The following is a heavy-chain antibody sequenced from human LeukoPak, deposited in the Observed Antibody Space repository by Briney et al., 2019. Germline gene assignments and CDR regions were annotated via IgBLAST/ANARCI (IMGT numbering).Heavy chain of an antibody. CDR1: GYTFTSYG. Sequence: ASVKVSCKASGYTFTSYGISWVRQAPGQGLEWMGWISAYNGNTNYAQKLQGRVTMTRDTSTSTVYMELSSLRSEDTAVYYCARDKTIRGVSQSDYWGQGTLVTVSS. V-gene: IGHV1-18*01. CDR3: ARDKTIRGVSQSDY. J-gene: IGHJ4*02. CDR2: ISAYNGNT. D-gene: IGHD3-10*01.